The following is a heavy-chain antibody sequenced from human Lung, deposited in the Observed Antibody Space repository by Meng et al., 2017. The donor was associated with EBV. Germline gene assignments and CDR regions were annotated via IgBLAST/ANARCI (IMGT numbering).Heavy chain of an antibody. J-gene: IGHJ5*02. V-gene: IGHV4-4*02. CDR1: GGSISSINW. CDR2: IYHGGST. CDR3: ARVAAAGNEWFDP. Sequence: VPLQWSGPGLVKPSETLSLTCAVSGGSISSINWWTWVRQPPGKGLEWIGEIYHGGSTNYNPSLKSRVTISVDKSKNQFSLKLSSVTAADTAVYYCARVAAAGNEWFDPWGQGTLVTVSS. D-gene: IGHD6-13*01.